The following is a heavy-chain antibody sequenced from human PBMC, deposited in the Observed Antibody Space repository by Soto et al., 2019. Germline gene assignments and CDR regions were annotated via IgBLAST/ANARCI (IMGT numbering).Heavy chain of an antibody. CDR1: GGYISSDDYY. Sequence: SETLSLTCTVSGGYISSDDYYWSWIRQAPGRGLEWIGYIHCSGSIYYNPSLKSRARMSIDTAGNQFSLKVSSVTVADTAVNYCARDLDGLHDDTSGPFPRPGWGQGTLVTVAS. CDR3: ARDLDGLHDDTSGPFPRPG. V-gene: IGHV4-30-4*01. D-gene: IGHD3-22*01. CDR2: IHCSGSI. J-gene: IGHJ1*01.